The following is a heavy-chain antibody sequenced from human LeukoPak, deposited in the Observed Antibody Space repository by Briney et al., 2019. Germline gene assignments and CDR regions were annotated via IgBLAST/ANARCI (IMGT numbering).Heavy chain of an antibody. CDR3: ARDATYYLRYGYFDC. CDR2: INDVGSHI. CDR1: GFTFSNSA. Sequence: GGSLRLSCAASGFTFSNSAMNWVRQAPGKGLEWVSSINDVGSHIYYADSVRGRFTISRDNAKTSVYLQMNNLRPEDTAVYYCARDATYYLRYGYFDCWGHGTLVTVSS. J-gene: IGHJ4*01. D-gene: IGHD5/OR15-5a*01. V-gene: IGHV3-21*01.